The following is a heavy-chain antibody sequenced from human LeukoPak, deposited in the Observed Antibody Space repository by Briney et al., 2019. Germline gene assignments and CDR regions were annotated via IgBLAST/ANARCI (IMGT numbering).Heavy chain of an antibody. CDR3: ASASSWYNYFDY. V-gene: IGHV3-23*01. D-gene: IGHD6-13*01. J-gene: IGHJ4*02. CDR2: ISRSGGST. CDR1: GFTFSSYA. Sequence: GGSLRLSCAASGFTFSSYAMGWVRQAPGKGLEWVSAISRSGGSTYYADSVKGRFTISRDNSKNTLYLQMNSLRADDTAVYYCASASSWYNYFDYWGQGTLVTVSS.